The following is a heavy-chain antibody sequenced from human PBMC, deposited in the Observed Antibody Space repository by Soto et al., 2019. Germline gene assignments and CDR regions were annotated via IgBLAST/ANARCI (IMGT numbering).Heavy chain of an antibody. D-gene: IGHD3-3*01. J-gene: IGHJ6*02. V-gene: IGHV4-31*03. CDR2: IYYSGNT. CDR1: GGSISSGGYY. CDR3: ARLRIRGPYDFWSGYYGGYWYYGMDV. Sequence: PSETLSLTCTVSGGSISSGGYYWSWIRQHPGKGLEWIGYIYYSGNTYYNPSLKSRVTISVDTSKNQFSLKLSSVTAADTAVYYCARLRIRGPYDFWSGYYGGYWYYGMDVWGQGTTVTVSS.